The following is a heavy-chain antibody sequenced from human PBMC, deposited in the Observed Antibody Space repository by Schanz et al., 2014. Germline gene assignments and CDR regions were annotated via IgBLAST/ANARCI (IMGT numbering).Heavy chain of an antibody. CDR3: AKGRFGELSAFDI. D-gene: IGHD3-10*01. CDR2: ISASGGDT. J-gene: IGHJ3*02. Sequence: EVQLVESGGGLVEPGGSLRLSCTASGFPFSDYYINWIRQAPGKGLEWLSVISASGGDTYYADSVKGRFTISRDNSKNTLYIQMNSLRAEDTAVYYCAKGRFGELSAFDIWGQGTMXTVSS. V-gene: IGHV3-23*04. CDR1: GFPFSDYY.